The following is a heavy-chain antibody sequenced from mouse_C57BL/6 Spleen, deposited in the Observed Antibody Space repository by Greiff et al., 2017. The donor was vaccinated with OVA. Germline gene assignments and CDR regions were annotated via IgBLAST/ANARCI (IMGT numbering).Heavy chain of an antibody. Sequence: VKLQQPGAELVRPGSSVKLSCKASGYTFTSYWMGWVKQRPGQGLDWIGNIYPSDSETHYNQKFKDKATLTVDKSSSTAYMQLSSLTSEDSAVYYCAREETSYYFDYWGQGTTLTVSS. V-gene: IGHV1-61*01. J-gene: IGHJ2*01. CDR3: AREETSYYFDY. D-gene: IGHD6-2*01. CDR2: IYPSDSET. CDR1: GYTFTSYW.